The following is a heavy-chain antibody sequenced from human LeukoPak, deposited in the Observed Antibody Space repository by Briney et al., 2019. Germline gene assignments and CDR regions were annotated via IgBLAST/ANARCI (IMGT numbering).Heavy chain of an antibody. D-gene: IGHD4-11*01. V-gene: IGHV3-23*01. CDR3: AKDRANDYSNYGGSYYFDY. CDR2: ISGSGGST. CDR1: GFTFNSYA. J-gene: IGHJ4*02. Sequence: GGSLRLSCAASGFTFNSYAMSWVRQAPGKGLEWVSAISGSGGSTYYADSVKGRFTISRDNSKNTLYLQMNSLRAEDTAVYYCAKDRANDYSNYGGSYYFDYWGQGTLVTVSS.